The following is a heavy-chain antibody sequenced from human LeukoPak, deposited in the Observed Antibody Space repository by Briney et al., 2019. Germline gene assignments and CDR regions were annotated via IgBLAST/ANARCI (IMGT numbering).Heavy chain of an antibody. J-gene: IGHJ5*02. CDR3: ARGVLLWFGELWYNWFDP. CDR1: GGSFSGYY. Sequence: SETLSLTCAVYGGSFSGYYWSWIRQPPGKGLEWIGEINHSGSTNYNPPLKSRVTISVDTSKNQFSLKLSSVTAADTAVYYCARGVLLWFGELWYNWFDPWGQGTLVTVSS. V-gene: IGHV4-34*01. D-gene: IGHD3-10*01. CDR2: INHSGST.